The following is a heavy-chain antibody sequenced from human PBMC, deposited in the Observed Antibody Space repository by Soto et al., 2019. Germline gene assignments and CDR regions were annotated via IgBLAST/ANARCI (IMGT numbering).Heavy chain of an antibody. J-gene: IGHJ5*02. Sequence: QITLKESGPTLVKPTQTLALTCTVSGFSLTTRGVGVGGIRQPPGKAPEWLALIYQDGIERYSPSLRSRLTITMDTSKNQVVLTMTTMDPVDTATYYCAHSPCSGGTGYLVDRWAQGTRVIVSS. CDR1: GFSLTTRGVG. D-gene: IGHD2-15*01. CDR3: AHSPCSGGTGYLVDR. CDR2: IYQDGIE. V-gene: IGHV2-5*02.